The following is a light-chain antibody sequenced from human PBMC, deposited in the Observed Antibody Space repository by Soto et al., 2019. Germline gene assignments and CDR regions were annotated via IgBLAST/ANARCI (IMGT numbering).Light chain of an antibody. CDR1: SSDVGAYNY. CDR2: DVS. J-gene: IGLJ1*01. CDR3: SSYTSATTSV. V-gene: IGLV2-14*01. Sequence: QSALTQPASVSGSPGQSITISCTGTSSDVGAYNYDSWYQQYPGEAPKVIIYDVSPRPAGVSNRFSGSKSGNTASLTISGLQTQDEADYYCSSYTSATTSVFGTGTKLTVL.